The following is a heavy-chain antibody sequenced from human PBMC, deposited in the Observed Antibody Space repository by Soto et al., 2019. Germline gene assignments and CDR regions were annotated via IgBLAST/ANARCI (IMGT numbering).Heavy chain of an antibody. J-gene: IGHJ4*02. D-gene: IGHD2-8*02. Sequence: HEHLVQSGAEVKRPGASLKVSCKASGYSFTGYYIHWVRQAPGQGLEWMGWINPDSGATNYAQNFQGRVTLTSDTSISTASMDLTSLTSDDTAVYYCARGDYGTGGYPFPYFDYWXQGTLVIVSS. CDR3: ARGDYGTGGYPFPYFDY. CDR2: INPDSGAT. CDR1: GYSFTGYY. V-gene: IGHV1-2*02.